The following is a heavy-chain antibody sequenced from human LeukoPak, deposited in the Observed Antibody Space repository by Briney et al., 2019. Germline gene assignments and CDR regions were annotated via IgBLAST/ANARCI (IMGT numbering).Heavy chain of an antibody. CDR3: ARIQLWDRDFDY. Sequence: GGSLRLSCAASGFTFSDHYMDWVRQAPGKGLEWVGRSRNKANGYTTEYAASVKGRFTISRDDSENSLYLQMNSLKTEDTAVYYCARIQLWDRDFDYWGQGTLVTVSS. D-gene: IGHD5-18*01. CDR1: GFTFSDHY. V-gene: IGHV3-72*01. CDR2: SRNKANGYTT. J-gene: IGHJ4*02.